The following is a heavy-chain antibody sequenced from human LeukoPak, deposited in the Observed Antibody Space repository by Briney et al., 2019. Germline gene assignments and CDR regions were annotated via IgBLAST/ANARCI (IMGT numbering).Heavy chain of an antibody. CDR3: ARHGAFLTRGFCSSSNCYVDGLQT. CDR2: FYDTVST. Sequence: SPTLSLTCTVSGGSISSSYWSWIRQSPGKGLEWIGYFYDTVSTKYNPTLKRRVSISFDTSKHQVSLKLNSVTADTADYYCARHGAFLTRGFCSSSNCYVDGLQTWGQGIMVTVPS. V-gene: IGHV4-59*08. D-gene: IGHD2-2*01. CDR1: GGSISSSY. J-gene: IGHJ3*01.